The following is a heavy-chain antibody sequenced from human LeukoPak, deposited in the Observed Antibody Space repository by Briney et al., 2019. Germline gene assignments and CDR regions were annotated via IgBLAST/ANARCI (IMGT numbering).Heavy chain of an antibody. Sequence: GGSLRLSCAASGFTFSDYYMSWIRQAPGKGLEWVSYTSSSGSTIYYADSVKGRFTISGDNAENSLYLQMTSLRAEDTAVYYCARDRSSSWYVFDNWGQGTLVTVSS. D-gene: IGHD6-13*01. V-gene: IGHV3-11*01. CDR1: GFTFSDYY. CDR3: ARDRSSSWYVFDN. CDR2: TSSSGSTI. J-gene: IGHJ4*02.